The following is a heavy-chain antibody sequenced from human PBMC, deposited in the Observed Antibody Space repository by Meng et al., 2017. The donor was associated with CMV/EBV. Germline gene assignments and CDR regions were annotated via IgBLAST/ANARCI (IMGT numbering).Heavy chain of an antibody. Sequence: SETLSLTCAVYGGSFSGYYWSWIRQPPGKGLEWIGEINHSGSTNYNPSLKSRVTISVDTSKNQFSLKLSSVTAADTAVYYCAKDGYSGYDYDYWGQGTLVTVSS. CDR2: INHSGST. J-gene: IGHJ4*02. V-gene: IGHV4-34*01. CDR1: GGSFSGYY. D-gene: IGHD5-12*01. CDR3: AKDGYSGYDYDY.